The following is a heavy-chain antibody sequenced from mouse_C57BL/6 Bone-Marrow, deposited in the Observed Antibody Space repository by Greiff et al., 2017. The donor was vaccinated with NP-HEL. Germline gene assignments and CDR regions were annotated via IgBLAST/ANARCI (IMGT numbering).Heavy chain of an antibody. J-gene: IGHJ1*03. CDR1: GYTFTSYT. V-gene: IGHV1-4*01. Sequence: VQLQESGAELARPGASVKMSCKASGYTFTSYTMHWVKQRPGQGLEWIGYINPSSGYTKYNQKFKDKATLTADKSSSTAYMQLSSLTSEDSAVYYCARINYWYFDVWGTGTTVTVSS. CDR3: ARINYWYFDV. CDR2: INPSSGYT.